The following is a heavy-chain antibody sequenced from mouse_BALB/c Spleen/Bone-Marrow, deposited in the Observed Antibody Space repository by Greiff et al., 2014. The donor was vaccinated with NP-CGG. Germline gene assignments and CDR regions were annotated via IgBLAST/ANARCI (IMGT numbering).Heavy chain of an antibody. CDR2: IYPGSGSA. CDR3: ASGVTTGWFVY. D-gene: IGHD2-2*01. CDR1: GYIFTSYW. V-gene: IGHV1-76*01. Sequence: SGAELVRPGASVKLSCKTSGYIFTSYWIHWVKLRSGQGLEWIARIYPGSGSAYYNEKFEGKATLTADKSSSTAYMRLSSLKSEDSAVYFCASGVTTGWFVYWGQGTLVTVSA. J-gene: IGHJ3*01.